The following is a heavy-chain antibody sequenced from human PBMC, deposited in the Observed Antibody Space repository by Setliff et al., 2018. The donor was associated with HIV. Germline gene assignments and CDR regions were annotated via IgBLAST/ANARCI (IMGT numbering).Heavy chain of an antibody. Sequence: ASVKVSCKISGYTLSELSMHWVRQAPGKGLEWMVGFNPEEGKTIYAQKFQGRVTMTEDTSTDTAFMDLNNLRSEDTAVYYCAASISSRHYYGSALWGRGTLVTV. CDR3: AASISSRHYYGSAL. CDR2: FNPEEGKT. D-gene: IGHD3-10*01. V-gene: IGHV1-24*01. J-gene: IGHJ2*01. CDR1: GYTLSELS.